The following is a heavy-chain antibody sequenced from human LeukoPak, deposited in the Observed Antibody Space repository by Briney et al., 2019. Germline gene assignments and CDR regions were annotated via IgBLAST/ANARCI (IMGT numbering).Heavy chain of an antibody. J-gene: IGHJ6*02. V-gene: IGHV3-30*18. CDR2: ISYDGSNK. CDR3: AKDRGYCSSTSCYAARYYYYGMDV. CDR1: GFTFSSYG. D-gene: IGHD2-2*01. Sequence: SGGSLRLSCAASGFTFSSYGMHWVRQAPGKGLEWVAVISYDGSNKYYADSVKGRFTISRDNSKNTLYLQMNSLRAEDTAVYYCAKDRGYCSSTSCYAARYYYYGMDVWGQGTTVTVSS.